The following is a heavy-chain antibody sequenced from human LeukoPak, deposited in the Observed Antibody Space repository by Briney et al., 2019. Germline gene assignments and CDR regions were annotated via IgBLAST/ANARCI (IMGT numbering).Heavy chain of an antibody. CDR1: GGSFSGYY. D-gene: IGHD3-22*01. CDR3: AREIGYYDSSGYAPFDY. CDR2: IYTSGST. V-gene: IGHV4-4*08. Sequence: KPSETLSLTCAVYGGSFSGYYWSWIRQPPGKGLEWIGRIYTSGSTNYNPSLKSRVTISVDTSKNQFSLKLSSVTAADTAVYYCAREIGYYDSSGYAPFDYWGQGTLVTVSS. J-gene: IGHJ4*02.